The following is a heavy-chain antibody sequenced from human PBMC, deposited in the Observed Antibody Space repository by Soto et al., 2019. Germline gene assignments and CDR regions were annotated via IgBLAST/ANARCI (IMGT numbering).Heavy chain of an antibody. CDR2: IYSDGST. D-gene: IGHD2-21*01. CDR1: GFTVSSKY. CDR3: ATERGPTYYFDY. Sequence: VGSLRLSCAASGFTVSSKYMSWVRQAPGKGLEWVSVIYSDGSTYYADSVKGRFTISRDNSKNTLYLQMNSLRAEDTAVYYCATERGPTYYFDYWGQGTLVTVSS. V-gene: IGHV3-53*01. J-gene: IGHJ4*02.